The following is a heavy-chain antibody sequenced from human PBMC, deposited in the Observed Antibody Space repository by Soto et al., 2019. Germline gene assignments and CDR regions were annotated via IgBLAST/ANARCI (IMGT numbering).Heavy chain of an antibody. CDR3: ARGKDGRRAGTYYFDMDV. CDR1: GFTFSSYA. V-gene: IGHV3-64*01. D-gene: IGHD1-1*01. CDR2: ISSNGGST. J-gene: IGHJ6*03. Sequence: GGSLRLSCAASGFTFSSYAMHWVRQAPGKGLEYVSAISSNGGSTYYANSVKGRFTISRDNSKNTLYLQMGSLRAEDMAVYYCARGKDGRRAGTYYFDMDVWGKGTTVTVSS.